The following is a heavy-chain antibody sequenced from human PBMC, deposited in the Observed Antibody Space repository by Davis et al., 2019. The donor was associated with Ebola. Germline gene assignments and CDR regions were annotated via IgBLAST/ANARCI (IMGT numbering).Heavy chain of an antibody. CDR2: MSSDESDEYDGRDN. CDR1: GFPCSKYG. Sequence: GESLKISCSASGFPCSKYGMHWVRQAPGKGLEWVAGMSSDESDEYDGRDNTYADSVQGRFTIRRDNSKNTVYLEMSSLRVEDTAVYYCEKRRSMYCSANSCGGLDVWGQGTTVTVSS. V-gene: IGHV3-30*18. CDR3: EKRRSMYCSANSCGGLDV. J-gene: IGHJ6*02. D-gene: IGHD2-2*01.